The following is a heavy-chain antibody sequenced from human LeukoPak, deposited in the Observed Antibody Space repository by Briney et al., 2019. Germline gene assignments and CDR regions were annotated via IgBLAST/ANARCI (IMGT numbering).Heavy chain of an antibody. J-gene: IGHJ6*02. CDR1: GFTFSSYA. V-gene: IGHV3-30-3*01. Sequence: GGSLRLSCAASGFTFSSYAMHWVRQAPGKGLEWVAVISYDGSNKYYADSVKGRFTISRDNAKNSLYLQMNSLRAEDTALYHCARDDFWSGYPSGYGMDVWGQGTTVTVSS. D-gene: IGHD3-3*01. CDR3: ARDDFWSGYPSGYGMDV. CDR2: ISYDGSNK.